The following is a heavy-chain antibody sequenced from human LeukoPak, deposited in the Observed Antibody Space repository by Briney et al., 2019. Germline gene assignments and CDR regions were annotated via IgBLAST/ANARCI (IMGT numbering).Heavy chain of an antibody. CDR3: ARDRGGSYSAIDY. V-gene: IGHV3-7*01. CDR1: GFTFSDYW. D-gene: IGHD1-26*01. Sequence: GGSLRLSCAASGFTFSDYWMSWVRQAPGKGLEWVANIKKDGSEKYYVDSVRGRFTISRDNAKSSLYLQMNSLRAEDTAVYYCARDRGGSYSAIDYWGQGTLVTVSS. CDR2: IKKDGSEK. J-gene: IGHJ4*02.